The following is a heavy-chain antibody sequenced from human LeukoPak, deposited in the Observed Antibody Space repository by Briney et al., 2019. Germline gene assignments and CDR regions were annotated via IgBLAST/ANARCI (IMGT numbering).Heavy chain of an antibody. D-gene: IGHD6-13*01. J-gene: IGHJ4*02. CDR2: IYYSGNT. Sequence: SETLSLTCTVSGGSISSYYRSWIRQPPGKGLEWIGYIYYSGNTNYNPSLKSRVTISVDTSKNQFSLKLSSVTAADTAVYYCAKQEFRAGFDYWGQGTLVTVSS. CDR1: GGSISSYY. V-gene: IGHV4-59*01. CDR3: AKQEFRAGFDY.